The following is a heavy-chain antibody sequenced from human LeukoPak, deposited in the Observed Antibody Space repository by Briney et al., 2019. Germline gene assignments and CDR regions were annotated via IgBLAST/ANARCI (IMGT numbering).Heavy chain of an antibody. D-gene: IGHD2-21*02. CDR1: GFTFSSYA. CDR2: ISGSGGST. Sequence: GGSLRLSCAASGFTFSSYAMSWVRQAPGKGLEWVSAISGSGGSTYYADSVKGRFTISRDNAKNSLYLQMNSLRAEDTAVYYCTRGGLRRFEYWGQGTLVTVSS. CDR3: TRGGLRRFEY. V-gene: IGHV3-23*01. J-gene: IGHJ4*02.